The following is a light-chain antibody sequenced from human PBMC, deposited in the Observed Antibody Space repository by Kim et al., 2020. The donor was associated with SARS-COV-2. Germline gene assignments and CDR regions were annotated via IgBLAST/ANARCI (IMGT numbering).Light chain of an antibody. CDR2: LAS. CDR1: ESIGTW. CDR3: QQYSRFPYT. J-gene: IGKJ2*01. Sequence: DIQMTQSPSTLSASVGDRVTITCRSSESIGTWLAWYQQKTGRAPMLLIYLASTLENGVPSRFSGTGSGTEFSLSITSLKPDDFATYYCQQYSRFPYTFGQGTKREI. V-gene: IGKV1-5*03.